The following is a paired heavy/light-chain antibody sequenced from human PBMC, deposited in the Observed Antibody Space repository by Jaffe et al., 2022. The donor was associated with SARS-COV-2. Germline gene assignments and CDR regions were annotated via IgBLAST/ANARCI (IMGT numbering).Heavy chain of an antibody. CDR2: IFWDDDK. CDR3: AHTAGGEGNWFDP. CDR1: GFSLSTSAVG. Sequence: QITLKESGPALVKPTQTLTLTCTFSGFSLSTSAVGVGWVRQPPGKALEWLALIFWDDDKLFSPSLKSRLTVTKDTSKNQVVLTMTNMDPVDTATYYCAHTAGGEGNWFDPWGQGSLVTVSS. J-gene: IGHJ5*02. V-gene: IGHV2-5*02. D-gene: IGHD3-16*01.
Light chain of an antibody. Sequence: QSVLTQPPSVSGAPGQRVTISCTGSSSNIGAGYDVHWYQQLPGTAPKLLIYGYSNRPSGVPDRFSGSRSGTSASLAITGLQAEDEADYFCQSYDSSPSGHVVFGGGTKLTVL. J-gene: IGLJ2*01. V-gene: IGLV1-40*01. CDR2: GYS. CDR1: SSNIGAGYD. CDR3: QSYDSSPSGHVV.